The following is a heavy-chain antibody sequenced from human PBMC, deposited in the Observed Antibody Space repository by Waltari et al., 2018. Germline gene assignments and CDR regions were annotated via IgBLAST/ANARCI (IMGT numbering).Heavy chain of an antibody. Sequence: EVQVLESGGGLVQPGGSLSLSCGASGFTLNNNALSWVRQVPGRGLEWVAASGSEGRTYYADSVKGRFTISRDNSKNTLYLQMNSLRDEDTAVYYCAKEVWQQMVKMVGWFDPWGQGTLVTVSS. CDR2: SGSEGRT. CDR1: GFTLNNNA. CDR3: AKEVWQQMVKMVGWFDP. V-gene: IGHV3-23*01. D-gene: IGHD2-8*01. J-gene: IGHJ5*02.